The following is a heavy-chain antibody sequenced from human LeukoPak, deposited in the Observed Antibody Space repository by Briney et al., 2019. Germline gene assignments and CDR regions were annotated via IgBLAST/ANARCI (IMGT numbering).Heavy chain of an antibody. D-gene: IGHD3-10*01. V-gene: IGHV1-18*01. CDR3: ARDESITMVRGVTFDY. CDR1: GYTFTSYG. Sequence: ASVKVSCKASGYTFTSYGISWVRQAPGQGLEWMGWISAYNGNTNYALKLQGRVTMTTDTSTSTAYMELRSLRSDDTAVYYCARDESITMVRGVTFDYWGQGTLVTVSS. CDR2: ISAYNGNT. J-gene: IGHJ4*02.